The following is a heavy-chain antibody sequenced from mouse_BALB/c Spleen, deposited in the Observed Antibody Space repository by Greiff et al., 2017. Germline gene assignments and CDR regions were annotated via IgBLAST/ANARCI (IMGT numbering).Heavy chain of an antibody. CDR1: GYSITSDYA. CDR2: ISYSGST. V-gene: IGHV3-2*02. J-gene: IGHJ4*01. CDR3: ARLDY. Sequence: EVQRVESGPGLVKPSQSLSLTCTVTGYSITSDYAWNWIRQFPENKLEWMGYISYSGSTSYNPSLKSRISITRDTSKNQFFLQLNSVTTEDTATYYCARLDYWGQGTSVTVSS.